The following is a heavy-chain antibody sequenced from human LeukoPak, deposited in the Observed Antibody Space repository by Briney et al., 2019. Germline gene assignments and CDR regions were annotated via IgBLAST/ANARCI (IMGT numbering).Heavy chain of an antibody. D-gene: IGHD5-12*01. J-gene: IGHJ5*02. Sequence: PGGSLRLSWAASGFTFSSYSMNWVRQAPGKGLEWVSSISSSSSYIYYADSVKGRFTISRDNAKNSLYLQMNSLRAEDTAVYYCARDRGGYSGYDSSLPSNWFDPWGQGTLVTVSS. V-gene: IGHV3-21*01. CDR2: ISSSSSYI. CDR3: ARDRGGYSGYDSSLPSNWFDP. CDR1: GFTFSSYS.